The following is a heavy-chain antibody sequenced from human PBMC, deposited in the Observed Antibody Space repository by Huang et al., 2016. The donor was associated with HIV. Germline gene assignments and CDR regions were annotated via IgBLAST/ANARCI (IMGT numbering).Heavy chain of an antibody. D-gene: IGHD1-1*01. V-gene: IGHV4-34*02. J-gene: IGHJ5*02. Sequence: QVLLEQWGAGLLESAETLSLTCAVYGGSLRDYYWSWLRQPPGKGREWIGEINHLGSSNYNPALRRRFSIPVDGSKKQFSLKLKSVTDADTAIYYCARDATTNPRGWFDPWGQGTLVTVSS. CDR2: INHLGSS. CDR3: ARDATTNPRGWFDP. CDR1: GGSLRDYY.